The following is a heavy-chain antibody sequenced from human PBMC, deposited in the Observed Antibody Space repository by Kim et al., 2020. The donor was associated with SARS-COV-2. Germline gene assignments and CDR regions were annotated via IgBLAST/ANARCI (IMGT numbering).Heavy chain of an antibody. CDR3: ARDRGVRGVIDY. Sequence: GGSLRLSCVTSGFIFSSYEMNWVRQAPGKGLEWISYISTGSSTIFYADSVKGRFTISRDNARNSVFLQMSSLRAEDTAVYYCARDRGVRGVIDYWGHGTLVTVSS. V-gene: IGHV3-48*03. CDR1: GFIFSSYE. J-gene: IGHJ4*01. CDR2: ISTGSSTI. D-gene: IGHD3-10*01.